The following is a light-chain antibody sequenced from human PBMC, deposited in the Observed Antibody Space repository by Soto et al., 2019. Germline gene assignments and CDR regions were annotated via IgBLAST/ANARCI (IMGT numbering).Light chain of an antibody. CDR1: QSVRSSY. V-gene: IGKV3-20*01. CDR3: QQYGSSYT. Sequence: EIVLTQSPGTLSLSPGERATLSCRASQSVRSSYLAWYQQKPGQAPRLLIYGASTRATGIPDRFSGSGSETDFTLTISRLEPADFAVYYCQQYGSSYTFGQGTKVDIK. J-gene: IGKJ2*01. CDR2: GAS.